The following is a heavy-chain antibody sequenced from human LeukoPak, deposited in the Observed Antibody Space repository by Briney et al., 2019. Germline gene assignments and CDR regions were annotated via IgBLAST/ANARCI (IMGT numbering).Heavy chain of an antibody. D-gene: IGHD6-19*01. CDR2: INPNSGGT. CDR1: GYTFTGYY. Sequence: GASVKVACKASGYTFTGYYMHWVRQAPGQGLGWMGWINPNSGGTNYAQKFQGRVTMTRDTSISTAYMELSRLRSDDTAVYYCARVDSSGWYYFDYWGQGTLVTVSS. J-gene: IGHJ4*02. V-gene: IGHV1-2*02. CDR3: ARVDSSGWYYFDY.